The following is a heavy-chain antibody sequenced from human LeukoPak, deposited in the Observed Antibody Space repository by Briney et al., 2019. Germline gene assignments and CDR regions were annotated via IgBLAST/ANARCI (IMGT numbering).Heavy chain of an antibody. CDR1: GGSISSYY. J-gene: IGHJ6*02. CDR2: IYTSGTI. Sequence: SETLSLTCTVSGGSISSYYWSWIRQPAGKGLEWIGRIYTSGTIYYNPSLKSRVTMSIDTSKSQVSLKLSSVTAADMAVYYCARGHDMVNSFYYGMDVWGQGTTVTVSS. D-gene: IGHD2-15*01. V-gene: IGHV4-4*07. CDR3: ARGHDMVNSFYYGMDV.